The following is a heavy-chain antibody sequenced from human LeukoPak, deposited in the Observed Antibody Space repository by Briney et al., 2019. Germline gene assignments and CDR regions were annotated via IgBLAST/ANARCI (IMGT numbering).Heavy chain of an antibody. V-gene: IGHV5-51*01. J-gene: IGHJ4*02. CDR1: GYSFTNYW. D-gene: IGHD1-26*01. Sequence: GESLKISFQGSGYSFTNYWIGWVRPMPGKGLKWMGIIYPGDSDARYSPSFQGQVTISADKSISTAYLQWSSLKASDTAMYYCARRRDLYSGSYYTFDYWGQGTLVTVSS. CDR3: ARRRDLYSGSYYTFDY. CDR2: IYPGDSDA.